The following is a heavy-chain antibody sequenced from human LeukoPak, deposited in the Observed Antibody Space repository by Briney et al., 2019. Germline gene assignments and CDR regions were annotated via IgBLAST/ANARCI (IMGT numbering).Heavy chain of an antibody. V-gene: IGHV4-61*02. CDR3: ARETDDSSVYSTPYCYYCMDV. Sequence: SQTLSLTCTVSGGSLSSGSYYWSSIRQPAGTGLEWIGRIYTSGSTNYNPSLKSRVTIPVDTSKNQFSLKLSSVTAADTAVYYCARETDDSSVYSTPYCYYCMDVWGQGTTVTVSS. CDR2: IYTSGST. D-gene: IGHD3-22*01. CDR1: GGSLSSGSYY. J-gene: IGHJ6*02.